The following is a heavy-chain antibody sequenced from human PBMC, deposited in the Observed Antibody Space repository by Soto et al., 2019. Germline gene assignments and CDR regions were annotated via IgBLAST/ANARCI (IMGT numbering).Heavy chain of an antibody. J-gene: IGHJ4*02. Sequence: HPGGSLRLSCAASGFTFSSYAMSWVRQAPGKGLEWVSAISGSGGSTYYADSVKGRFTTSRDDSKNTLYLQMDSLRPEDTAQYYCAGWNYDYWGQGTQVTVSS. CDR2: ISGSGGST. V-gene: IGHV3-23*01. CDR1: GFTFSSYA. D-gene: IGHD1-7*01. CDR3: AGWNYDY.